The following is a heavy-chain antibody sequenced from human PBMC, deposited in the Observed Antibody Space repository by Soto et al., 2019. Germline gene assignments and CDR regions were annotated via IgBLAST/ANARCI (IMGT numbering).Heavy chain of an antibody. Sequence: PSETLSLTCTVSGGSISSYYWSWIRQPPGKGLEWIGYIYYSGSTNYNPSLKSRVTISVDTSKNQFSLKLSSVTAADTAVYYCARGTGTSGSGSYYKYYYYMDVWGKGTTVTVSS. J-gene: IGHJ6*03. V-gene: IGHV4-59*01. CDR3: ARGTGTSGSGSYYKYYYYMDV. CDR2: IYYSGST. CDR1: GGSISSYY. D-gene: IGHD3-10*01.